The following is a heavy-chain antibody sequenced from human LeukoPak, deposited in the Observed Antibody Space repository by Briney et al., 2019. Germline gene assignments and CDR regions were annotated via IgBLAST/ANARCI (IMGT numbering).Heavy chain of an antibody. Sequence: GASVKVSCKASGGTFSSYAISWVRQAPGQGLEWMGGIVPIFGTANYAQRFQGRVTITADESTSTAYMELSSLRSEDTAVYYCARVRSYYYDSSGNYFDYWGQGTLVTVSS. CDR1: GGTFSSYA. CDR3: ARVRSYYYDSSGNYFDY. J-gene: IGHJ4*02. CDR2: IVPIFGTA. D-gene: IGHD3-22*01. V-gene: IGHV1-69*13.